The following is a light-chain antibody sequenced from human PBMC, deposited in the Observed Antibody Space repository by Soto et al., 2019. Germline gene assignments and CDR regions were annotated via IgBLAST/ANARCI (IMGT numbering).Light chain of an antibody. CDR3: QSYDSSLSGSGV. CDR2: GNI. V-gene: IGLV1-40*01. Sequence: QSVLTQSPSVSGAPGQRVTISCTGSSSNIGAGYDVHWYQQLPGTAPKLLMYGNINRPSGVPVRFSGSKSGTSASLTITGLQAEDEADYYCQSYDSSLSGSGVFGGGTKLTVL. CDR1: SSNIGAGYD. J-gene: IGLJ3*02.